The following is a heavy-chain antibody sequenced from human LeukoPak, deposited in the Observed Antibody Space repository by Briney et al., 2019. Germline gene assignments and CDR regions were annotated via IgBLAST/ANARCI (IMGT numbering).Heavy chain of an antibody. CDR2: IYYSGST. J-gene: IGHJ3*02. CDR3: ARGRDAFDI. Sequence: PSGTLSLTCAVSGGSISSSNWWCWVRQPPGKGLEWIGYIYYSGSTSRNPSLKSRVTISLDTSKNQFSLKLTSVTAADTAVYSCARGRDAFDIWGQGTMVTVSS. CDR1: GGSISSSNW. V-gene: IGHV4-4*02.